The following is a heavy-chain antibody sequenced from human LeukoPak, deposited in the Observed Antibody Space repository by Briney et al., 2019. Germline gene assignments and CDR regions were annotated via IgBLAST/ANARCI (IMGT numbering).Heavy chain of an antibody. CDR1: GGSFNGYY. V-gene: IGHV4-34*01. CDR2: INHSGST. D-gene: IGHD3-16*02. J-gene: IGHJ6*02. CDR3: ARGNFDRGSEALIDIYYYYGMDV. Sequence: SETLSLTCAVYGGSFNGYYWSWIRQPPGKGLEWIGEINHSGSTNYNPSLKSRVTISVDTSKNQFSLKLSSVTAADTAVYYCARGNFDRGSEALIDIYYYYGMDVWGQGTTVTVSS.